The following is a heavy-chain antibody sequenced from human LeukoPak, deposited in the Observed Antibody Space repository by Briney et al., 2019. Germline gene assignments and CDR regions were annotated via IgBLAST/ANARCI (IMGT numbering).Heavy chain of an antibody. V-gene: IGHV3-20*04. J-gene: IGHJ4*02. CDR3: AKSGYCSSTSCPPDY. Sequence: GGSLRLSCATSGFTFVDYGLSWVRRAPGKGLEWLCAINYNGAITDYADSVKGRFTISRDSSKNTLYLQMNSLRAEDTAVYYCAKSGYCSSTSCPPDYWGQGTLVTVSS. CDR1: GFTFVDYG. CDR2: INYNGAIT. D-gene: IGHD2-2*03.